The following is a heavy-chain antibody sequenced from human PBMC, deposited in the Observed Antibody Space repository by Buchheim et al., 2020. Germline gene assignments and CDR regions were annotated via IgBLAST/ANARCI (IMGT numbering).Heavy chain of an antibody. D-gene: IGHD2-8*01. CDR3: VKGYCTNGVCYTDY. CDR2: VSVNGFTT. Sequence: EVQLLESGGDLVQPGGSLRLSCTASGFTFSSYAMSWVRQVSGKGLEWVSTVSVNGFTTYHADSVKGRFTISRDSYKNTLYLQMNSLRAEDAAVYYCVKGYCTNGVCYTDYWGQGT. CDR1: GFTFSSYA. V-gene: IGHV3-23*01. J-gene: IGHJ4*02.